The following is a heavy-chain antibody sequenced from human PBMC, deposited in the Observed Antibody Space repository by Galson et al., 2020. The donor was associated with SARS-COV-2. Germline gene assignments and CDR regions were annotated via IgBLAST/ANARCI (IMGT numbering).Heavy chain of an antibody. CDR3: ARFRGYPSYYYGMDV. CDR1: GGSISSGGYS. D-gene: IGHD5-12*01. J-gene: IGHJ6*02. CDR2: IYHSGST. Sequence: ETSETLSLTCAVSGGSISSGGYSWSWIRQPPGKGLEWIGYIYHSGSTYYNPSLKSRVTISVDRSKNQFSLKLSSVTAADTAVYYCARFRGYPSYYYGMDVWGQGTTVTVSS. V-gene: IGHV4-30-2*01.